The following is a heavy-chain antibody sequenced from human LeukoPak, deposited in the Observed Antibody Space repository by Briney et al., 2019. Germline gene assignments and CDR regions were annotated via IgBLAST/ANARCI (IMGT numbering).Heavy chain of an antibody. Sequence: GGSLRLSCAASGFTFSSYSMNWVRQAPGKGLEWVSSISSSSSYIYYADSVKGRFTISRDNAKNSLYLQMNSLRAEDSAVYYCVCYYYDSSGYPYGYWGQGTLVTVSS. J-gene: IGHJ4*02. V-gene: IGHV3-21*01. CDR2: ISSSSSYI. CDR1: GFTFSSYS. D-gene: IGHD3-22*01. CDR3: VCYYYDSSGYPYGY.